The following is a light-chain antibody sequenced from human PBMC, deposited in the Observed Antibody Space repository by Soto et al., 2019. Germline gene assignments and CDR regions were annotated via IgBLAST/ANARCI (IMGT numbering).Light chain of an antibody. V-gene: IGKV3-11*01. CDR3: QQYGGSPRT. CDR1: QSVSNF. CDR2: DTS. Sequence: EVVLPQSPATLSLSPGERATLSCRASQSVSNFLAWYQQKPGQAPRLLIYDTSDRATGLPARFSGSGSGTEFTLTISSLQSEDIVVYYCQQYGGSPRTFGQGTKVDNK. J-gene: IGKJ1*01.